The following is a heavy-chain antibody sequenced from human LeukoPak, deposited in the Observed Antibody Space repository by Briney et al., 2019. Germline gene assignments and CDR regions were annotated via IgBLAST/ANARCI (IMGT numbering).Heavy chain of an antibody. CDR3: ARGGGTGRPPYYFDY. J-gene: IGHJ4*02. CDR1: GGSFSGYY. Sequence: SETPSLTCAVYGGSFSGYYWSWIRQPPGKGLEWIGEINHSGSTNYNPSLKSRVTISVDTSKNQFSLKLSSVTAADTAVYYCARGGGTGRPPYYFDYWGRGTLVTVSS. CDR2: INHSGST. D-gene: IGHD3/OR15-3a*01. V-gene: IGHV4-34*01.